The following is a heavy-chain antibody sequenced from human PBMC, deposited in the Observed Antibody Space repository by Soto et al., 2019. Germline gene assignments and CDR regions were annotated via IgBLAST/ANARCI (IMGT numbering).Heavy chain of an antibody. CDR3: ARHFDGYSATYPFDY. J-gene: IGHJ4*02. D-gene: IGHD4-4*01. Sequence: PSETLSLTCTVSGGSMNSYYWSWIRQPPGKGLEWIGYISYSGTTHYNPSLKSRVTMSVDTSKNQFSLKLSSVTAADTAVYSCARHFDGYSATYPFDYWGQGTLVTVSS. CDR2: ISYSGTT. CDR1: GGSMNSYY. V-gene: IGHV4-59*08.